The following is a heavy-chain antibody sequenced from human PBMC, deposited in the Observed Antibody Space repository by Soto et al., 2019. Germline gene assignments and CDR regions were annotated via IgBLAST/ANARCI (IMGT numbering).Heavy chain of an antibody. CDR3: AGLRSNTTAYGMDV. CDR1: GYSFTTYW. V-gene: IGHV5-51*01. J-gene: IGHJ6*02. D-gene: IGHD1-1*01. Sequence: EVQLAQSGAELRKPGESLKISCKGSGYSFTTYWIGWVRQMTGKGLEWMGIIYPGDSDTRYSPPFQGQVTISADKSINTAYLQWSSVKASDTAMYYCAGLRSNTTAYGMDVWGQGTTVTVSS. CDR2: IYPGDSDT.